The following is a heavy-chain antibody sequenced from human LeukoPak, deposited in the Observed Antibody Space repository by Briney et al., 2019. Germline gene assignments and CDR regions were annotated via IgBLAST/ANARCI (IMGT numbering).Heavy chain of an antibody. CDR1: GFTFSSYA. Sequence: GGSLRLSCAASGFTFSSYAMSWVRQAPGKGLEWVSAISGSGGSTYYADSVKGRFTTSRDNSQDTLYLQMNGLRAEDTAVYYCAKAPRAAAGTYNGMDVWGQGTTVTVSS. CDR3: AKAPRAAAGTYNGMDV. CDR2: ISGSGGST. V-gene: IGHV3-23*01. D-gene: IGHD6-13*01. J-gene: IGHJ6*02.